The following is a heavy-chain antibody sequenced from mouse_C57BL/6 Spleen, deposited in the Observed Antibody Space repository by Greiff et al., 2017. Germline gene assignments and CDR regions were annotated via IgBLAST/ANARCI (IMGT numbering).Heavy chain of an antibody. J-gene: IGHJ2*01. CDR2: IDPSDSYT. V-gene: IGHV1-50*01. CDR1: GYTFTSYW. Sequence: QVQLQQPGAELVKPGASVKLSCKASGYTFTSYWMPWVKQRPGQGLEWIGEIDPSDSYTNYNQKFKGKATLTVDTSSSTAYMQRSSLTSEDSAVYYCARGPRLTVFDYWGQGTTLTVSS. D-gene: IGHD4-1*01. CDR3: ARGPRLTVFDY.